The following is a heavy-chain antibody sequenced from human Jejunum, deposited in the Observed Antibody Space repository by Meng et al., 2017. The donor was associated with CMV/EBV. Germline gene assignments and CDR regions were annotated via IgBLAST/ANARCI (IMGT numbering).Heavy chain of an antibody. V-gene: IGHV4-4*07. Sequence: QLQLQGSGPGLVKPSETLSLTCTVSGGSISNHYWSWIRQSAGKGLEWIGRFYSSDTYNYHPSLNSRLTMSLDTSKNQFSLNLSSVTAADTAIYYCARGPGASTREGFDYWGLGTLVTVSS. CDR1: GGSISNHY. CDR2: FYSSDTY. J-gene: IGHJ4*02. D-gene: IGHD1-26*01. CDR3: ARGPGASTREGFDY.